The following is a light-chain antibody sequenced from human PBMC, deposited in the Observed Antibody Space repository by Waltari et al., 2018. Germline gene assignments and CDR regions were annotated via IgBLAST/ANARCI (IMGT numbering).Light chain of an antibody. V-gene: IGLV2-14*01. Sequence: WYQQWPGKAPQLIIYEVSKRPSGVSNRFSGSKSGNTASLTISGLQAEDEADYYCISYTISSSGLFGGGTKLTVL. CDR2: EVS. CDR3: ISYTISSSGL. J-gene: IGLJ2*01.